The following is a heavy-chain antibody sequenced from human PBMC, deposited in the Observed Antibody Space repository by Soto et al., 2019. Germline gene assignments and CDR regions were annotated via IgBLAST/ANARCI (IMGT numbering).Heavy chain of an antibody. CDR1: GFTFSTYA. CDR2: ISANGQGI. CDR3: AKDRNSPRDPFHY. V-gene: IGHV3-23*01. Sequence: GGSLRLSCAASGFTFSTYALSWVRQAPGKGLEWVSAISANGQGIYYADSVRGRFTISRDNSKNTIFLHMDSLRAEDTAVYYCAKDRNSPRDPFHYWGQGTLVTVSS. J-gene: IGHJ4*02.